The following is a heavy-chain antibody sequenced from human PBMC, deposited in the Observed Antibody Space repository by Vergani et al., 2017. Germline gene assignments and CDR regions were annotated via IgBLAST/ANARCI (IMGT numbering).Heavy chain of an antibody. CDR2: MHYSENT. CDR1: FDSIRNLY. Sequence: QVQLQESGPGLVKSSETLSLTCSVSFDSIRNLYCNWIRQPPGKGLEWIGSMHYSENTNYNPSLKTRVTISVDPSKNQFSLTLTSVTAADTAGYYCASDTHSGQRADRWGQGILVTVTS. V-gene: IGHV4-59*11. D-gene: IGHD6-19*01. J-gene: IGHJ5*02. CDR3: ASDTHSGQRADR.